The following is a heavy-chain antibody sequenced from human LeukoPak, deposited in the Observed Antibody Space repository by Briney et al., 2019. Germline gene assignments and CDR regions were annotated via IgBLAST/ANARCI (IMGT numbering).Heavy chain of an antibody. Sequence: SVKVSCKASGGTFSSYAISWVRQAPGKGLEWMGRIIPILGIADYAQKFQGRVTITADKSTSTAYMELSSLRSEDTAVYYCATYSATFDYWGQGTLVTVSS. CDR2: IIPILGIA. D-gene: IGHD1-26*01. J-gene: IGHJ4*02. V-gene: IGHV1-69*04. CDR1: GGTFSSYA. CDR3: ATYSATFDY.